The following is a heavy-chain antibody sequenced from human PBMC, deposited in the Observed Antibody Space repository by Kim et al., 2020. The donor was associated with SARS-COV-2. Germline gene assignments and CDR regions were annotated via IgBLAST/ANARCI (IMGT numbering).Heavy chain of an antibody. J-gene: IGHJ4*02. Sequence: ADAVKGRFTISRDKSKNTLYLQMNSLRAEDTAVYYCAKGSVAARSGNTFDSWGQGTRVTVSS. CDR3: AKGSVAARSGNTFDS. D-gene: IGHD6-6*01. V-gene: IGHV3-23*01.